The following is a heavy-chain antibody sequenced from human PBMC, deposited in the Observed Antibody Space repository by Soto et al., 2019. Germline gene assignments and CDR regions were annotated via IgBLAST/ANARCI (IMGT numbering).Heavy chain of an antibody. V-gene: IGHV3-30*18. CDR2: ISYDGSNK. Sequence: PGGSLRLSCAASGFTFSSYGMHWVRQAPGKGLEWVAVISYDGSNKYYADSVKGRFTISRDNSKNTLYPQMNSLRAEDTAVYYCAKDRGDIVATMDYWGQGTLVTVSS. J-gene: IGHJ4*02. D-gene: IGHD5-12*01. CDR3: AKDRGDIVATMDY. CDR1: GFTFSSYG.